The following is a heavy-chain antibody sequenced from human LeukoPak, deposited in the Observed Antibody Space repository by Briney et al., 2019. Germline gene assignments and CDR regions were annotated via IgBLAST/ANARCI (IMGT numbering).Heavy chain of an antibody. J-gene: IGHJ6*03. CDR3: ARGIELLWFRDHCYYMDV. V-gene: IGHV1-8*01. Sequence: ASVKVSCKASGYTFTSYDINWVRQATGQGLEWMGWMNPNSGNTGYAQKFQGRVTMTRNTSISTAYMELSSLRSEDTAVYYCARGIELLWFRDHCYYMDVWGKGTTVTVSS. D-gene: IGHD3-10*01. CDR1: GYTFTSYD. CDR2: MNPNSGNT.